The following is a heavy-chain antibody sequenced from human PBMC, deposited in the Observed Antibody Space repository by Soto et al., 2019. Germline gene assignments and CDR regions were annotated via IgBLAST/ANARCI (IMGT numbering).Heavy chain of an antibody. V-gene: IGHV4-39*01. D-gene: IGHD6-13*01. CDR2: IYYSGST. Sequence: PSETLSLTCTVSGGSISSSSYYWDWIRQPPGKGLEWIGGIYYSGSTYYNPSLKSRVTISVDTSKNQFSLKLSSVTAADTAVYYCARLHYIAAAGYDYWGQGTLVTVSS. J-gene: IGHJ4*02. CDR3: ARLHYIAAAGYDY. CDR1: GGSISSSSYY.